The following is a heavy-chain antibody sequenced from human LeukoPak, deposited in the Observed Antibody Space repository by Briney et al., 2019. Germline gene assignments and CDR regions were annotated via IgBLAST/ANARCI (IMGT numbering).Heavy chain of an antibody. D-gene: IGHD2-15*01. V-gene: IGHV4-34*01. CDR2: INHSGST. CDR1: GGSFSGYY. Sequence: SETLSLTCAVYGGSFSGYYWSWLRQPPGKGLEWIGEINHSGSTNYNPSLKSRVTISVDTSKNQFSLKLSSVTAADTAVYYCARNIVVVVAATTWFDPWGQGTLVTVSS. J-gene: IGHJ5*02. CDR3: ARNIVVVVAATTWFDP.